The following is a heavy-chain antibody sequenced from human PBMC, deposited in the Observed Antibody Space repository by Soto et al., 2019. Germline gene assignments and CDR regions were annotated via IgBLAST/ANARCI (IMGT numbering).Heavy chain of an antibody. J-gene: IGHJ6*03. V-gene: IGHV4-34*01. CDR3: ARGEVAVVPVAIYYYMDV. Sequence: SETLSLTCAVYGGSFCGYYWSWIRQPPGKGLEWIGEINHGGSTSYNPSLKSRVTISVDTSKNQFSLKLSSVTAADTAVYFCARGEVAVVPVAIYYYMDVWAKGTPVTVS. D-gene: IGHD2-2*02. CDR1: GGSFCGYY. CDR2: INHGGST.